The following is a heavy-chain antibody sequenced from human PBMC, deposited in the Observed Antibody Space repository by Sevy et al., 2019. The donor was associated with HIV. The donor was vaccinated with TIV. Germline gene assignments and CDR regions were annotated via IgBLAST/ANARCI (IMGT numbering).Heavy chain of an antibody. CDR3: AKVKGGSSYSSCDY. CDR1: GFTFSNYA. Sequence: GSLRLSCAASGFTFSNYAMSWVRQAPGKGLEWVSDITGGDASTYYAGSVRGRFTISRDDSKNTLYLQMNSLRAEDTALYYCAKVKGGSSYSSCDYWSQGTLVTVSS. V-gene: IGHV3-23*01. D-gene: IGHD6-13*01. CDR2: ITGGDAST. J-gene: IGHJ4*02.